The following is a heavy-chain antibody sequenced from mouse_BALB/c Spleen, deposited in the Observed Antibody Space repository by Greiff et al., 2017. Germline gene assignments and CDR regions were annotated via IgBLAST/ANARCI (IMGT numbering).Heavy chain of an antibody. CDR1: GYTFTSYN. CDR3: ARSGRYDVGSYFDV. J-gene: IGHJ1*01. V-gene: IGHV1-12*01. CDR2: IYPGNGDT. D-gene: IGHD2-14*01. Sequence: QVQLQQPGAELVKPGASVKMSCKASGYTFTSYNMHWVKQTPGQGLEWIGAIYPGNGDTSYNQKFKGKATLTADKSSSTAYMQLSSLTSEDSAVYYCARSGRYDVGSYFDVWGAGTTVTVSS.